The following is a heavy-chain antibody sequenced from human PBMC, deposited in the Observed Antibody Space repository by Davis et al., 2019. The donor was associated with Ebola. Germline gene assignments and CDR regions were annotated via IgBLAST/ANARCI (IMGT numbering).Heavy chain of an antibody. J-gene: IGHJ4*02. D-gene: IGHD2-2*03. CDR3: ARSLGGYCDTTTCYDY. V-gene: IGHV1-46*01. Sequence: KFQGRVTITRDTSTSTVYMELSSLRSEDTAVYYCARSLGGYCDTTTCYDYWGQGTLVTVSS.